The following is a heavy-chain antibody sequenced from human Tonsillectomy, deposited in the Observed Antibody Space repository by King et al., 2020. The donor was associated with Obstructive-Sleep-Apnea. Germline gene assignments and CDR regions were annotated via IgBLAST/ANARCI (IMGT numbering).Heavy chain of an antibody. J-gene: IGHJ4*02. CDR2: VFHSGSP. D-gene: IGHD3-3*01. Sequence: QLQESGPGLVKPSETLSLTCSVSGDSITSNNYYWGWLRQPPGKGLEWIGSVFHSGSPFYNPSLKSRVTISVDSSKNQLSLRVNSVTAADTAIYYCAKDPRTSDDFWNDFFYFDHWGQGTQVTVSS. CDR1: GDSITSNNYY. CDR3: AKDPRTSDDFWNDFFYFDH. V-gene: IGHV4-39*07.